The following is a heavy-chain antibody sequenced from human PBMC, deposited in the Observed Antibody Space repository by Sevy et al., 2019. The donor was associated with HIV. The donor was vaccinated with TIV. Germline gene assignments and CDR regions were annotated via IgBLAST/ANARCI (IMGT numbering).Heavy chain of an antibody. Sequence: ASVKVSCKASGGTFSNYALSWARQAPGQGLEWMGGIIPIFGTTNFAQTFQDRVTITAGEFTSTAYTEQSILRPADTAVYYCARTPNFVIPGATYLYFDNWGQGTLVTVSS. V-gene: IGHV1-69*13. CDR1: GGTFSNYA. CDR3: ARTPNFVIPGATYLYFDN. D-gene: IGHD2-2*01. CDR2: IIPIFGTT. J-gene: IGHJ4*02.